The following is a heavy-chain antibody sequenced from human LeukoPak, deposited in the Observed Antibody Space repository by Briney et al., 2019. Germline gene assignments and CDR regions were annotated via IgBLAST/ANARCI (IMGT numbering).Heavy chain of an antibody. CDR3: AIGGRSSWFNWFDP. CDR1: GGSFRYYY. CDR2: NNQRGSS. V-gene: IGHV4-34*01. J-gene: IGHJ5*02. Sequence: SETLFLTCAVYGGSFRYYYWSWIRQPPGKGLGLIRENNQRGSSKYNPSLKKRVTIPVDTSKKQFSLKPSSVTAARTAVYYCAIGGRSSWFNWFDPWGEKTLVTVSS. D-gene: IGHD6-13*01.